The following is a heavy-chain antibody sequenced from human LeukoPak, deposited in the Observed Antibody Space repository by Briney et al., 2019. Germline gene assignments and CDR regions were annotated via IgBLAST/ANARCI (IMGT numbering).Heavy chain of an antibody. J-gene: IGHJ3*02. CDR3: AKDAVLLWFGSNGNAFDI. Sequence: AGGPLRLSCAASGFTFSSYAMSWVRQAPGKGLEWVSAISGSGGSTYYADSVKGRFTISRDNSKNTLYLQMNSLRAEDTAVYYCAKDAVLLWFGSNGNAFDIWGQGTMVTVSS. D-gene: IGHD3-10*01. CDR2: ISGSGGST. V-gene: IGHV3-23*01. CDR1: GFTFSSYA.